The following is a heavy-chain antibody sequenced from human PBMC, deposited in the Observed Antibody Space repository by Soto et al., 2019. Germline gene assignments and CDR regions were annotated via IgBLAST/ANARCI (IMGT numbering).Heavy chain of an antibody. CDR3: ARDKIAL. CDR1: GFTVSNNY. Sequence: GGSLRLSCAASGFTVSNNYMSWVRQAPGKGLEWVSVIYSGGSTYYTDSVRGRFTISRDNSKNTLNLQMNSLRAEDTAVYYCARDKIALWGQGTLVTVS. D-gene: IGHD3-22*01. J-gene: IGHJ4*02. V-gene: IGHV3-66*01. CDR2: IYSGGST.